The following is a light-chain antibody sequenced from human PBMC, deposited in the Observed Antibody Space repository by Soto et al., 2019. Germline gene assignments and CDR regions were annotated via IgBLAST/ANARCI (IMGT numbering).Light chain of an antibody. V-gene: IGLV2-14*01. CDR1: SSDIGAYDY. CDR3: SSYTSSSTPV. Sequence: QSALTQPASLSGSPGQSITISCTGTSSDIGAYDYVSWFQQHPGKAPKLMISEVNNRPSGVSNRFSGSKSGNTAYLTISGLQVEDEADYYCSSYTSSSTPVFGGGTKLTVL. CDR2: EVN. J-gene: IGLJ3*02.